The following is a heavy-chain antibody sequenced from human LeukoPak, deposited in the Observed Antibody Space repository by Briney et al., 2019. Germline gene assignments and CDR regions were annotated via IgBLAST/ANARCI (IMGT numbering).Heavy chain of an antibody. CDR1: GGSISSGGYY. V-gene: IGHV4-30-2*01. CDR2: IYHSGST. CDR3: ARSSYYYYFDY. Sequence: SETLSLTCTVSGGSISSGGYYWSWIRQPSGKGLEWIGYIYHSGSTYYNPSLKSRVTISVDRSKNQFSLKLSSVTAADAAVYYCARSSYYYYFDYWGQGTLVTVSS. J-gene: IGHJ4*02. D-gene: IGHD3-10*01.